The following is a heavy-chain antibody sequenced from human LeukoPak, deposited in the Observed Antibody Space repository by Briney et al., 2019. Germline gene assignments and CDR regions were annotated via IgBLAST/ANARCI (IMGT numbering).Heavy chain of an antibody. CDR3: ARRYFDY. Sequence: RGSLRLSCAVSGFTFSSYWMSWVRQAPGKGLEWVANIKQDGSEKYYVDSVKGRFTISRDNAKNSLYLHMNSLRAEDTAVYYCARRYFDYWGQGTLVTVSS. CDR2: IKQDGSEK. V-gene: IGHV3-7*01. J-gene: IGHJ4*02. CDR1: GFTFSSYW.